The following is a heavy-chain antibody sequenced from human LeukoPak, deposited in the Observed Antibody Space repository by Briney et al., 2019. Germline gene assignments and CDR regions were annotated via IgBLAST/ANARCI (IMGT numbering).Heavy chain of an antibody. Sequence: GGSLRLSCAASGFTFSSYGMSWVRQAPGKGLEWLSHITSGGTIYYADSVRGRFTISRDNAKSSLHLQMNSLRAEDTAVYYCASSLTPGDGYNSRPFDYWGQGTLVTVSS. D-gene: IGHD5-24*01. CDR2: ITSGGTI. V-gene: IGHV3-48*01. J-gene: IGHJ4*02. CDR1: GFTFSSYG. CDR3: ASSLTPGDGYNSRPFDY.